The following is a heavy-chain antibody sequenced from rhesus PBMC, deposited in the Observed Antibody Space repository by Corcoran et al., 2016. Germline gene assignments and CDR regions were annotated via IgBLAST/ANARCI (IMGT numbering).Heavy chain of an antibody. V-gene: IGHV3S18*01. J-gene: IGHJ6*01. CDR2: SSFTSGRN. CDR3: ARDGRGYGLGS. CDR1: GCSFSDYD. Sequence: EVQLVESGGGSAKPGGSLRLSCAATGCSFSDYDMYWVGQAPGKGLEWVSGSSFTSGRNCESVSLQGRFTISRETAKSTLYLQIDRLRAEDTAVYYCARDGRGYGLGSWGQGVLVTFSS.